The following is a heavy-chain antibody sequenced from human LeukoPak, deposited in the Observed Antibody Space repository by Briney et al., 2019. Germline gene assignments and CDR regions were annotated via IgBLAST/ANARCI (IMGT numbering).Heavy chain of an antibody. Sequence: PSETLSLTCTVSGGSISSYYWSWIRQPPGKGLEWIGYIYYSGSTNYNPSLKSRVTISVDTSKNQFSLKLSSVTAADTAVYYCARGRQQLVRGAFDIWGQGTMVTVSS. CDR3: ARGRQQLVRGAFDI. J-gene: IGHJ3*02. CDR1: GGSISSYY. D-gene: IGHD6-13*01. CDR2: IYYSGST. V-gene: IGHV4-59*01.